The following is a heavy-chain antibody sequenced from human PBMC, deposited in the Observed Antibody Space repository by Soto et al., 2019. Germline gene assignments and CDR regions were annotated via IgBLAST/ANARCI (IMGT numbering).Heavy chain of an antibody. Sequence: GGSLRLSCAASGFTFSSYAMSWVRQAPGKGLEWVSAISGSGGSTYYADSVKGRFTISRDNSKNTLYLQMNSLRAEDTAVYYCAKDLPRYYDFWSGYSTFDYWGQGTLVTVSS. V-gene: IGHV3-23*01. J-gene: IGHJ4*02. CDR1: GFTFSSYA. CDR2: ISGSGGST. D-gene: IGHD3-3*01. CDR3: AKDLPRYYDFWSGYSTFDY.